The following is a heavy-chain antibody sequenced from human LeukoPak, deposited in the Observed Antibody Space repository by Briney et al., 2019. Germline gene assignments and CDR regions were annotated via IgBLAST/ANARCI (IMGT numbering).Heavy chain of an antibody. Sequence: SETLSLTCAVYGGSFSGYYWSWIRQPPGKGLEWIGEINHSGSTNYNPSLKSRVTISVDTSKNQLSLKLSSVTAADTAVYYCARGPSYYYDSSGSDYWGQGTLVTVSS. CDR3: ARGPSYYYDSSGSDY. J-gene: IGHJ4*02. CDR2: INHSGST. D-gene: IGHD3-22*01. V-gene: IGHV4-34*01. CDR1: GGSFSGYY.